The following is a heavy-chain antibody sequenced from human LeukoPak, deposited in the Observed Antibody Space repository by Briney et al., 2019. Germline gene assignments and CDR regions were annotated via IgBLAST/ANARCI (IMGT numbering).Heavy chain of an antibody. CDR1: GFTFSGYW. J-gene: IGHJ4*02. CDR2: IKEDGSEK. CDR3: ARGLLSNIY. D-gene: IGHD2-15*01. V-gene: IGHV3-7*01. Sequence: GGPLRLSCAASGFTFSGYWMTWVRQAPGKGLEWVANIKEDGSEKYYVDSVKGRFTISRDNAKNSLFLQMNSLRGEDTAVFYCARGLLSNIYWGQGTLVTVSS.